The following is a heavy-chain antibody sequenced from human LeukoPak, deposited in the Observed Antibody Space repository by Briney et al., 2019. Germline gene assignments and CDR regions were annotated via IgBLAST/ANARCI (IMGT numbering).Heavy chain of an antibody. V-gene: IGHV3-30*04. CDR3: ARDGPSDSDWYFDL. CDR2: ISYDGTAK. CDR1: GFTFSPYA. D-gene: IGHD2-21*02. Sequence: PGGSLRLSCAASGFTFSPYAMYWVRQAPGKGLEWVAVISYDGTAKYYADFVKGRFTISRDNSKNTLCLQMNSLRAEDTAVYYCARDGPSDSDWYFDLWGRGTLVTVSS. J-gene: IGHJ2*01.